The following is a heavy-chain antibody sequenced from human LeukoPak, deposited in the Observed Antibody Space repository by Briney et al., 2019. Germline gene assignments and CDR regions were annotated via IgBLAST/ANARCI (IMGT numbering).Heavy chain of an antibody. V-gene: IGHV3-21*01. CDR3: ARSPAARPYYFDY. Sequence: GGSLRLSCAAPGFTFSSYSMNWVRQAPGKGLEWVSSISSSSSYIYYADSVKGRFTISRDNAKNSLYLQMNSLRAEDTAVYYCARSPAARPYYFDYWGQGTLVTVSS. D-gene: IGHD6-6*01. CDR2: ISSSSSYI. J-gene: IGHJ4*02. CDR1: GFTFSSYS.